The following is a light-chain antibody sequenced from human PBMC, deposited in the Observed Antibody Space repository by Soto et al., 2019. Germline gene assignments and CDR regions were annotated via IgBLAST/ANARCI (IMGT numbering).Light chain of an antibody. CDR3: GTWDLSLDTVV. J-gene: IGLJ2*01. CDR1: SSNIGSNT. Sequence: QSVLTQPPSASGTPGQRVTISCSGSSSNIGSNTVTWYQVLPRTAPKLLIYDNTQRHSGIPDRFSGSKSGTSATLGITDLQTGDEAHYYCGTWDLSLDTVVFGGGTKVTVL. CDR2: DNT. V-gene: IGLV1-51*01.